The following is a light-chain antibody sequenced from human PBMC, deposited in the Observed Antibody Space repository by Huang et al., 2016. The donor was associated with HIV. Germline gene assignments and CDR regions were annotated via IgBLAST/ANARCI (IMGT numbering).Light chain of an antibody. J-gene: IGKJ1*01. CDR3: QQYFSPLRT. Sequence: DIQMTQSPSSLPAYVGDRVTIPCRASQGIADSLAWYQHKAGKPPNLLVYVASRLESGGPSRFRGSGSETDFTLTISSLQPEDSATYYCQQYFSPLRTFGQGTKVEIK. V-gene: IGKV1-NL1*01. CDR1: QGIADS. CDR2: VAS.